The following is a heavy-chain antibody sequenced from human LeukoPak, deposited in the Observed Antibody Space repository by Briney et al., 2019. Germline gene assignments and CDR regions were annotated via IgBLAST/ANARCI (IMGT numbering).Heavy chain of an antibody. CDR2: ISYNGSNK. V-gene: IGHV3-30-3*01. CDR3: ARGLDY. Sequence: GGSLRLSCAASGFTFSSYAMHWVRQAPGKGLEWVAVISYNGSNKYYADSVKGRFTISRDNSKNTLYLQMNSLRAEDTAVYYCARGLDYWGQGTLVTVSS. J-gene: IGHJ4*02. CDR1: GFTFSSYA.